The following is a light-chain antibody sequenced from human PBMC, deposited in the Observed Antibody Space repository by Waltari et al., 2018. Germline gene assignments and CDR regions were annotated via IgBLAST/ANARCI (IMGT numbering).Light chain of an antibody. J-gene: IGLJ1*01. CDR3: GTWDSSLSAHV. Sequence: QSVLTQPPSVSAAPGQKVTISCSGSRSNIGNNFVSWYPQIPGTAPKLLIFENYKRPSGIPDRFSGSKSGTSATLGITGLQTGDEADYYCGTWDSSLSAHVFGTGTKVTVL. V-gene: IGLV1-51*01. CDR1: RSNIGNNF. CDR2: ENY.